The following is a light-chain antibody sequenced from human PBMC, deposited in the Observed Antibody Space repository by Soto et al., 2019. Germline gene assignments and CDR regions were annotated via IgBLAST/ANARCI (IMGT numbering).Light chain of an antibody. V-gene: IGLV8-61*01. CDR1: SGSVSTNYY. Sequence: QTVVTQEPSFSVSPGGTVTLTCGLTSGSVSTNYYPSWYQQTPGQAPRTLIYSTYTRSSGVPDRFSGSILGNKVALTITGAQAEDESDYYCVLYMGRSIWVFGTGTKVTVL. CDR2: STY. CDR3: VLYMGRSIWV. J-gene: IGLJ1*01.